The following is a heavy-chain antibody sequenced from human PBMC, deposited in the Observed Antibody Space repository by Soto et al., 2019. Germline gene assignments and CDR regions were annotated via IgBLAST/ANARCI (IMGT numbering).Heavy chain of an antibody. Sequence: QVQLVQSGAEVKKPGASVKVSCKASGYTFTGYYMHWVRQAPGQGLEWMGWINPNSGGTNYAQKFQGWVTMTRDTSISTAYMELSRLRSDDTAVYYCARGSGSYGPPPGSYDYWGQGTLVTVSS. CDR2: INPNSGGT. D-gene: IGHD1-26*01. CDR3: ARGSGSYGPPPGSYDY. V-gene: IGHV1-2*04. J-gene: IGHJ4*02. CDR1: GYTFTGYY.